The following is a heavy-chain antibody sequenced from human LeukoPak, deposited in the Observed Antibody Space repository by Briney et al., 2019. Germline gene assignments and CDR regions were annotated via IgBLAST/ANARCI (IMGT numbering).Heavy chain of an antibody. Sequence: PGGSLRLSCAASGFTFSSYAMSWVRQAPGKGLEWVSAISGSGGSTYYADSVKGRFTISRDNSKNTLYLQMNSRRAEDTAVYYCAKDVVVAANGDEFDYWGQGTLVTVSS. CDR1: GFTFSSYA. J-gene: IGHJ4*02. D-gene: IGHD2-15*01. V-gene: IGHV3-23*01. CDR3: AKDVVVAANGDEFDY. CDR2: ISGSGGST.